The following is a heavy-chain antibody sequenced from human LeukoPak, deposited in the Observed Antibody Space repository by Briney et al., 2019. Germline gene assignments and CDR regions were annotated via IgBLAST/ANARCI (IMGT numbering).Heavy chain of an antibody. J-gene: IGHJ6*04. Sequence: PGGSLRLSCAASGFTFSDYYMSWIRQAPGKGLEWVSYISSSSSYTNYADSVKGRFTISRDNAKNSLYLQMNSLRAEDTAVYYCARDVAGYCSSTSCYYYYYGMDVWGKGTTVTVSS. CDR2: ISSSSSYT. CDR1: GFTFSDYY. V-gene: IGHV3-11*06. D-gene: IGHD2-2*01. CDR3: ARDVAGYCSSTSCYYYYYGMDV.